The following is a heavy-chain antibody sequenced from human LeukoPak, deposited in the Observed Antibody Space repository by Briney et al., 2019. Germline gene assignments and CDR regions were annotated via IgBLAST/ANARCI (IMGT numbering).Heavy chain of an antibody. CDR2: INVYNGNT. Sequence: ASVKVSCKASGYTFTSYAMNWVRQAPGQGLEWMGWINVYNGNTNYAQSLQGRVTLTTDTSTRTAYMELRSLKSDDSALYFCAREAGADYYYYMDVWGQGTTVTVSS. V-gene: IGHV1-18*01. CDR1: GYTFTSYA. J-gene: IGHJ6*03. CDR3: AREAGADYYYYMDV.